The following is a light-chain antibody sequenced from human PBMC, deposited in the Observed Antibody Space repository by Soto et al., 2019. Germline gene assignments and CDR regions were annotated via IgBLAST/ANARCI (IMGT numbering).Light chain of an antibody. CDR1: QSVRSTH. Sequence: EIVLTQSPGTLSLSPGERSSLSFMASQSVRSTHLAWYQLKPGQAPRLFIYGASSRATGIPDRFSGSGSGTDFTLTISRLEPEDFAVYICQQYGTSPRTFGQGTRLEIK. CDR2: GAS. J-gene: IGKJ5*01. CDR3: QQYGTSPRT. V-gene: IGKV3-20*01.